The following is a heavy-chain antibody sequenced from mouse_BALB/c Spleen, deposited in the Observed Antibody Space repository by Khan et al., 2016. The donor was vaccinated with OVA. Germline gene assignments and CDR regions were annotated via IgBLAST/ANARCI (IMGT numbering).Heavy chain of an antibody. CDR1: GYTFTSYW. D-gene: IGHD2-1*01. CDR3: ARGYFGNYEFAY. CDR2: IFPGTGTT. V-gene: IGHV1S132*01. Sequence: QVQLQQSGAELVKPGASVKLSCKTSGYTFTSYWIQWVKQRPGQGLGWIGEIFPGTGTTYYNENFKGKATLTIDTSSTTAYMQLSSLPSEDSAGYFCARGYFGNYEFAYWGQGTLVTVSA. J-gene: IGHJ3*01.